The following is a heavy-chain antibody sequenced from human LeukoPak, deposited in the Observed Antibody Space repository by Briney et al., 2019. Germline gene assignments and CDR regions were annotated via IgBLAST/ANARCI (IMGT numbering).Heavy chain of an antibody. J-gene: IGHJ3*01. Sequence: SETLSLTCTVSGGSLSGHYWSWIRQPPGKRLEWIGYVSYTGRTKSNPSLQSRVTISIDTSKSQFSLKLTSVTSADTAVYSCARLLDNDISGDPDTFDVWGQGTTVIVSS. D-gene: IGHD3-22*01. V-gene: IGHV4-59*11. CDR2: VSYTGRT. CDR3: ARLLDNDISGDPDTFDV. CDR1: GGSLSGHY.